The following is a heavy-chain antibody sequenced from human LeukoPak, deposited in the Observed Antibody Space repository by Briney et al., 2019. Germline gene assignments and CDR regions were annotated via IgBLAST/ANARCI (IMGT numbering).Heavy chain of an antibody. V-gene: IGHV3-30-3*02. CDR2: ISYDGSNK. CDR1: GFTFSSYA. D-gene: IGHD6-19*01. Sequence: GRSLRLSCAASGFTFSSYAMHWVRQAPGKGLEWVAVISYDGSNKYYADSVKGRFTISRDNSKNTLYLQMNSLRAEDTAVYYCAKFGGSGWYYYDYWGQGTLVTVSS. CDR3: AKFGGSGWYYYDY. J-gene: IGHJ4*02.